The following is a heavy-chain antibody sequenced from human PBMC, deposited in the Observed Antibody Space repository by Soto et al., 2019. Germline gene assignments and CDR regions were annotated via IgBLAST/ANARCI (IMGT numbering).Heavy chain of an antibody. D-gene: IGHD1-26*01. Sequence: GASVKVSCKASGGTFSSYAISWVRQAPGQGLEWMGGIIPIFGTANYAQKFQGRVTITADESTSSAYMELSSLRSEDTAVYYCAREGWVHAFDIWGQGTMVTVSS. V-gene: IGHV1-69*13. CDR1: GGTFSSYA. J-gene: IGHJ3*02. CDR3: AREGWVHAFDI. CDR2: IIPIFGTA.